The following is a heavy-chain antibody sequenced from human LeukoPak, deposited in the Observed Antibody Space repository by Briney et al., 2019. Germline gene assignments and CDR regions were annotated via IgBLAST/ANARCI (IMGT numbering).Heavy chain of an antibody. CDR3: ASLDYYYYGMDV. CDR2: ISAYNGNT. J-gene: IGHJ6*02. Sequence: ASVKVSCKASGYAFTSYGISWVRQAPGQGLEWMGWISAYNGNTNYAQKLQGRVTMTTDTSTSTAYMELRSLRSDDTAVYYCASLDYYYYGMDVWGQGTTVTVSS. V-gene: IGHV1-18*01. CDR1: GYAFTSYG.